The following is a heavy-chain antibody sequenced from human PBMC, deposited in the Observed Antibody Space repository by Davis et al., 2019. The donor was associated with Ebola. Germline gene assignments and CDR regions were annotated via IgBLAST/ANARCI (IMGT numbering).Heavy chain of an antibody. J-gene: IGHJ4*02. CDR1: ALTSSGST. V-gene: IGHV3-73*01. CDR2: IRSKANSYAT. D-gene: IGHD4-23*01. CDR3: TAKDPDSVDDY. Sequence: GRSLRPSCPPSALTSSGSTMHWVRQASGKGLEWVGRIRSKANSYATAYAASVKGRFTISRDDSKNTAYLQMNSLKTEDTAVYYCTAKDPDSVDDYWGQGTLVTASS.